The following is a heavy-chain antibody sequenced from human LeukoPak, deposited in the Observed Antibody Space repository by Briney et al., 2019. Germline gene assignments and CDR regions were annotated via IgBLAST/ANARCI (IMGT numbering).Heavy chain of an antibody. Sequence: PSGTLSVTCAVSGDSISSINWWTWVRLSPEKGLEWIREIHHSGKTNYNPSLKSRVTMSVDTSKNQFSLRLSSVTAADTAVYYCARDLRTAAGTGFDYWGQGTLVTVSS. CDR3: ARDLRTAAGTGFDY. D-gene: IGHD6-13*01. V-gene: IGHV4-4*02. CDR1: GDSISSINW. CDR2: IHHSGKT. J-gene: IGHJ4*02.